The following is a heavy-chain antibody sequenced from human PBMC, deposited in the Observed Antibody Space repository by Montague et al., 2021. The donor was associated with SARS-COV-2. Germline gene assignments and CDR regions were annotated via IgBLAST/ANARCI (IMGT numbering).Heavy chain of an antibody. CDR1: GFTVSGNY. CDR2: IYSGGTT. CDR3: ARGSGWFLEEHYFDY. Sequence: SLRLSCAASGFTVSGNYMTWVRQAPGKGLEWVSVIYSGGTTSYADSVKGRFTIPRDNSKNTLNLQMNSLRAEDTAVYYCARGSGWFLEEHYFDYWGQGTLVTVSS. J-gene: IGHJ4*02. V-gene: IGHV3-53*01. D-gene: IGHD6-19*01.